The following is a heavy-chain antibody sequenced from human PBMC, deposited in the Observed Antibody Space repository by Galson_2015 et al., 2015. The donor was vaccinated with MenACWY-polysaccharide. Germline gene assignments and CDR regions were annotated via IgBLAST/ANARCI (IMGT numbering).Heavy chain of an antibody. D-gene: IGHD3-10*01. Sequence: LRLSCAASGFTFRNYWMSWVRQAPGKGLEWVANIKEDGSEKYYVDSVRGRFTISRDNAKNSLYLQMNSLRAEDTAVYYCARDDRRVRGAFNWFDPWGQGTLVTVSS. V-gene: IGHV3-7*01. CDR3: ARDDRRVRGAFNWFDP. CDR1: GFTFRNYW. CDR2: IKEDGSEK. J-gene: IGHJ5*02.